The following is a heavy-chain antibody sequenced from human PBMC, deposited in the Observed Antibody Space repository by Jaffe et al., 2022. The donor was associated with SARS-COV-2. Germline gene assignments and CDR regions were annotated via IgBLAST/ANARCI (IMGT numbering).Heavy chain of an antibody. J-gene: IGHJ6*02. CDR2: INTDGSTT. CDR1: GFTFSTYW. Sequence: EVQLVESGGGLVQPGGSLRLSCAASGFTFSTYWMHWVRQAPGKGLVWVSRINTDGSTTRYADSVKGRFTISRDNAKSTLFLQMNSLRAEDTAVYYCARDPYSGDDPDYYNGMDVWGQGTTVTVSS. V-gene: IGHV3-74*01. D-gene: IGHD5-12*01. CDR3: ARDPYSGDDPDYYNGMDV.